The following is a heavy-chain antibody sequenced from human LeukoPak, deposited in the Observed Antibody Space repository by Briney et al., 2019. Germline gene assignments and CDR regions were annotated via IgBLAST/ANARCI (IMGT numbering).Heavy chain of an antibody. D-gene: IGHD6-13*01. Sequence: ASVKVSCKASGYTFTSYGISWVRQAPGQGLEWMGRISAYNGNTNYAQKLQGRVTMTTDTSTSAAYMELRSLRSDDTAVYYCARVGPGYSSSWLSHYYYYGMDVWGQGTTVTVSS. CDR1: GYTFTSYG. J-gene: IGHJ6*02. CDR2: ISAYNGNT. CDR3: ARVGPGYSSSWLSHYYYYGMDV. V-gene: IGHV1-18*01.